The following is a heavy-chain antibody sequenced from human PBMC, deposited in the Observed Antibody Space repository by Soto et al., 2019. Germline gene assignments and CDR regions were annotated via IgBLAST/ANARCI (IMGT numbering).Heavy chain of an antibody. Sequence: GGSLRLSCAASGFTFSSYAMTWDRLAPGQGLEWVSSISRNGAGTFYADSVKGRYLISRDSSKSTLYLQMNSLRVEDTALYYCARDQDGYANFDYWGQGPLVAVSS. CDR2: ISRNGAGT. D-gene: IGHD3-16*01. J-gene: IGHJ4*02. CDR1: GFTFSSYA. V-gene: IGHV3-23*01. CDR3: ARDQDGYANFDY.